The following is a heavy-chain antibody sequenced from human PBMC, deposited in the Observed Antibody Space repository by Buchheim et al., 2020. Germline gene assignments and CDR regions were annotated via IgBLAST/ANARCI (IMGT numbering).Heavy chain of an antibody. Sequence: EVQLLESGGGLVQPGGSLRLSCAASGFTLSDYAMNWVRQAPGKGLEWVSDISGSGGSTYYADSVKGRFTVSRDNSRNTVYLQMSSLRVEDTAVYYCAKSPLEQLVFPDAFDIWGQGT. J-gene: IGHJ3*02. CDR3: AKSPLEQLVFPDAFDI. D-gene: IGHD6-6*01. CDR1: GFTLSDYA. V-gene: IGHV3-23*01. CDR2: ISGSGGST.